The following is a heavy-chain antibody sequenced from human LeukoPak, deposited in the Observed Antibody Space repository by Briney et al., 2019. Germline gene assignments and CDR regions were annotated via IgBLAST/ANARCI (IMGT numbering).Heavy chain of an antibody. CDR1: GFTFSSYA. J-gene: IGHJ4*02. CDR3: ARLGVQLWNSLDY. D-gene: IGHD5-18*01. CDR2: ISYDGSDK. Sequence: GGSLRLSCAASGFTFSSYAMHWVRQAPGKGLEWVAVISYDGSDKYYADSVKGRFTISRDSSKNMLYLQMSSLRAGDTAVYYCARLGVQLWNSLDYWGQGTLVTVSS. V-gene: IGHV3-30*04.